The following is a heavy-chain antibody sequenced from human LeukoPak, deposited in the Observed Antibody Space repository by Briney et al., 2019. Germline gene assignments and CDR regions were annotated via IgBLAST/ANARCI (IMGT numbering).Heavy chain of an antibody. CDR2: VYHNGGT. Sequence: SETLSLTCTVSGDTITSYYWSWIRQPPGKTLEWLRNVYHNGGTNYNHSLRSRVSISVASSKSQFSLTMKSVTAADTALDYCARHKVGGNFDSWGQGILVIV. V-gene: IGHV4-59*08. J-gene: IGHJ4*02. CDR3: ARHKVGGNFDS. CDR1: GDTITSYY. D-gene: IGHD3-3*01.